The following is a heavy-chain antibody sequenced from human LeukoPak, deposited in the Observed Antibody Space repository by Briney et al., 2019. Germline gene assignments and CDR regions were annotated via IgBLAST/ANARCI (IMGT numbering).Heavy chain of an antibody. D-gene: IGHD3-16*01. CDR3: ARGGGLDV. CDR2: ISGSNSYI. V-gene: IGHV3-21*04. J-gene: IGHJ6*02. Sequence: GGSLRLSCAASGFTFSSYTMHWIRQAPGKGLEWVSSISGSNSYIFYVDSVKGRFTISRDNAKNSLYLQMSNLRAEDTAVYFCARGGGLDVWGQGATVTVSS. CDR1: GFTFSSYT.